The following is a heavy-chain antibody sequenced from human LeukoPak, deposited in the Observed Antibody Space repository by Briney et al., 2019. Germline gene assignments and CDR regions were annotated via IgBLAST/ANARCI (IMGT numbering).Heavy chain of an antibody. D-gene: IGHD3-22*01. J-gene: IGHJ4*02. CDR1: GFTFSSYE. V-gene: IGHV3-48*03. CDR3: AKGSHSSGYYFDY. CDR2: ISSSGSTI. Sequence: PGGSLRLSCAASGFTFSSYEMNWVRQAPGKGLEWVSYISSSGSTIYYADSVKGRFTISRDNAKNSLYLQMSSLRAEDTAVYYCAKGSHSSGYYFDYWGQGTLVTVSS.